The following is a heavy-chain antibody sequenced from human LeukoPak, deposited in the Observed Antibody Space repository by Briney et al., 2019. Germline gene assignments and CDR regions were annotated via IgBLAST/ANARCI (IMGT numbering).Heavy chain of an antibody. Sequence: GASVKVSCKVSGFTLTVLSMHWVRQAPGKGLEWMGGYDPADGETINAQTFQGRVTMTEDTSTDTAYMELSSLRSEDTAVYYCATQLSSGWPLRHLPFDYWGQGTLVTVSS. CDR1: GFTLTVLS. V-gene: IGHV1-24*01. D-gene: IGHD3-22*01. CDR2: YDPADGET. CDR3: ATQLSSGWPLRHLPFDY. J-gene: IGHJ4*02.